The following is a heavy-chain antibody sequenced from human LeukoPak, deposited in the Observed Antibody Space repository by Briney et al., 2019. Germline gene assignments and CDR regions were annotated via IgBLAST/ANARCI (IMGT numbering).Heavy chain of an antibody. Sequence: SQTLSLTCTVSGGSISSGGYYWSWIRQHPGKGLAWIGYIYYSGSTYYNPSLKSRVTISVDTSKNQFSLKLSSVTAADTAVYYCVAPYSNPRDRSIDYWGQGTLVTVSS. J-gene: IGHJ4*02. D-gene: IGHD4-11*01. CDR2: IYYSGST. CDR1: GGSISSGGYY. CDR3: VAPYSNPRDRSIDY. V-gene: IGHV4-31*03.